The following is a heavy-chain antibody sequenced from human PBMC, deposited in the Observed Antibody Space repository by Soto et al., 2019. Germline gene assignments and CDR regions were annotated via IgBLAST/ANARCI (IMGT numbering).Heavy chain of an antibody. CDR2: ISGSGGST. CDR3: AKVARQPSGSYLPPHY. J-gene: IGHJ4*02. V-gene: IGHV3-23*01. D-gene: IGHD1-26*01. CDR1: GFTFSSYA. Sequence: PGGSPRLSCAASGFTFSSYAMSWVRQAPGKGLEWVSAISGSGGSTYYADSVKGRFTISRDNSKNTLYLQMNSLRAEDTAVYYCAKVARQPSGSYLPPHYWGQGTLVTVSS.